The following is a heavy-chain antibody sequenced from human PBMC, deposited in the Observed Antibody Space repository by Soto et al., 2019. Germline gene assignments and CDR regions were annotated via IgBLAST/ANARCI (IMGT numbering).Heavy chain of an antibody. Sequence: GGSLRLSCAASGFTFSSYAMSWVRQAPGNGLEWVSAISGSGGSTYYADSVKGRFTISRDNSKNTLYLQMNSLRAEDTAVYYCAKDRNYYDSTGPQDYWGQGTLVTVSS. CDR3: AKDRNYYDSTGPQDY. CDR2: ISGSGGST. J-gene: IGHJ4*02. D-gene: IGHD3-22*01. V-gene: IGHV3-23*01. CDR1: GFTFSSYA.